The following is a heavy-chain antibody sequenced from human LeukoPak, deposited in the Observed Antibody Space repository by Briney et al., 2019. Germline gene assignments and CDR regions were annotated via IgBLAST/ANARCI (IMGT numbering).Heavy chain of an antibody. CDR1: GFTFSSYA. V-gene: IGHV3-30-3*01. CDR2: ISYDGSNK. CDR3: AKDLC. J-gene: IGHJ4*02. Sequence: RSLRLSCAASGFTFSSYAMHWVRQAPGKGLEWVAVISYDGSNKYYADSVKGRFTISRDNSKNTLYLQMNSLRAEDTAVYYCAKDLCWGQGTLVTVSS.